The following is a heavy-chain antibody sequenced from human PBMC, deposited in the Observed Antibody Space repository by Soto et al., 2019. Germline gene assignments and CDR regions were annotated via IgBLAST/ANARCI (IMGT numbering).Heavy chain of an antibody. Sequence: SETQSLTSTVSGGYVSSGSYYWSWIRQPPGKGLEWIGYIYYSGSTNYNPSLKSRVTISVDTSKNQFSLKLSSVTAADTAVYYCASEGVAASYGMDVWGQGTTVTVSS. V-gene: IGHV4-61*01. CDR1: GGYVSSGSYY. CDR2: IYYSGST. D-gene: IGHD2-15*01. J-gene: IGHJ6*02. CDR3: ASEGVAASYGMDV.